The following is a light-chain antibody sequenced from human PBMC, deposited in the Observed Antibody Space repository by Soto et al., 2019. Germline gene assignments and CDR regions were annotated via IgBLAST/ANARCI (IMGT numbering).Light chain of an antibody. CDR2: GAS. V-gene: IGKV3-15*01. Sequence: DIVMTQSPATLSVSPGERATLSCMASQSVSSNLAWYQQKPGQAPRLLIYGASTRATGIPARFSGSGSGTEFTLTISSLQSEDFAVYYCQQYNNWPLTFGGGTKVDI. CDR1: QSVSSN. CDR3: QQYNNWPLT. J-gene: IGKJ4*01.